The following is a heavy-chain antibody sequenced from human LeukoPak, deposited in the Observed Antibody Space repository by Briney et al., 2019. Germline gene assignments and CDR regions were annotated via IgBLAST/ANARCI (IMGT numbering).Heavy chain of an antibody. CDR1: GFTFSSYS. CDR2: ISSSSSYI. V-gene: IGHV3-21*01. J-gene: IGHJ4*02. CDR3: ARGYYDSSGYPEGWY. D-gene: IGHD3-22*01. Sequence: GGSLILSCAASGFTFSSYSMNWVRQAPGKGLEWVSSISSSSSYIYYADSVKGRFTISRDNAKNSLYLQMNSLRAEDTAVYYCARGYYDSSGYPEGWYWGQGTLVTVSS.